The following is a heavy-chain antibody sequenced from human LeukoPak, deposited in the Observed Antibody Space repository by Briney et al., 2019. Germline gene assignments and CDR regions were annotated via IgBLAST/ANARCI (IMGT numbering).Heavy chain of an antibody. CDR2: IYTSGST. CDR1: GGSISSGSYY. V-gene: IGHV4-61*02. CDR3: ASYGDYYYYGMDV. Sequence: SQTLSLTCTVSGGSISSGSYYGSWVRQPAGEGLEWIWRIYTSGSTNYNPSLKSRVTISVDTSKNQFSLKLSSVTAADTAVYYCASYGDYYYYGMDVWGQGTTVTVSS. J-gene: IGHJ6*02. D-gene: IGHD4-17*01.